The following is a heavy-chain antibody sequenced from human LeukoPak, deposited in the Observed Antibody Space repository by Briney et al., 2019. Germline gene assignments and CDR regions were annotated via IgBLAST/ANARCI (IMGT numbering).Heavy chain of an antibody. CDR1: GDSISSSDYY. J-gene: IGHJ5*02. Sequence: SETLSLTCSVSGDSISSSDYYWGWIRQPPGKGLEWIGTIYNSGSTYYNASLESRVTISVDTSKNQFSLKLSSVTAADTAVYYCARAYSSSWYFNWFDPWGQGTLVTVSS. CDR3: ARAYSSSWYFNWFDP. D-gene: IGHD6-13*01. V-gene: IGHV4-39*07. CDR2: IYNSGST.